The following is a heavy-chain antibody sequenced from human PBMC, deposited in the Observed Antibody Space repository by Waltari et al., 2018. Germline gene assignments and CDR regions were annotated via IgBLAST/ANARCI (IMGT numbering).Heavy chain of an antibody. V-gene: IGHV1-2*02. CDR3: AKDASPRIAAAGLFDY. J-gene: IGHJ4*02. Sequence: QVHLVQSGAEVKKPGASVKVSCKASGYTFTAYYIHWVRQAPGQGLEWMGWNNPDNVGTDYAQKVHGSVTMTSDKSISPAYMEVSSLTSDDTAIYYCAKDASPRIAAAGLFDYWGQGTLVTVSS. D-gene: IGHD6-13*01. CDR2: NNPDNVGT. CDR1: GYTFTAYY.